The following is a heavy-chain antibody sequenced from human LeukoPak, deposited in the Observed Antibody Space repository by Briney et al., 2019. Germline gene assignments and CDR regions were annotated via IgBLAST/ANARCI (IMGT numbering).Heavy chain of an antibody. CDR2: ISYDGSNK. V-gene: IGHV3-30-3*01. D-gene: IGHD1-26*01. CDR1: GFTFSSYA. Sequence: GGSLRLSCAASGFTFSSYAMHWVRQAPGKGLEWVAVISYDGSNKNYADSVKGRFTISRDNSKNTLYLQMISLRAEDTAVYYCSRGAGSYSDYWGQGILVTVSS. CDR3: SRGAGSYSDY. J-gene: IGHJ4*02.